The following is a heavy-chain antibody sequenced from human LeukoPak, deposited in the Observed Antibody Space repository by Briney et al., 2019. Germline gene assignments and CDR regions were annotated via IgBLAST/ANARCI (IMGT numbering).Heavy chain of an antibody. V-gene: IGHV4-39*02. D-gene: IGHD2-21*01. J-gene: IGHJ5*02. CDR1: GGSISSTTYY. CDR3: ARIAIEWFDP. Sequence: SETLSLTCIVSGGSISSTTYYWGWIRQPPGKGLEWIGSIHYSGSTYYNPSLKSRVTISVDTSKNHFSLKLGSVTAADTAVYYCARIAIEWFDPWGQGTLVTVYS. CDR2: IHYSGST.